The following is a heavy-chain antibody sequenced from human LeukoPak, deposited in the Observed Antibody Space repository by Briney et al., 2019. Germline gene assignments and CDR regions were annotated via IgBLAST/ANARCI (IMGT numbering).Heavy chain of an antibody. CDR1: GFTFSDYY. CDR2: ISSSGSTI. CDR3: ARSPTVTERGGYYFDY. D-gene: IGHD4-17*01. Sequence: GGSLRLSCAASGFTFSDYYMSWIRHAPGKGLEWVSYISSSGSTIYYADSVKGRFTISRDNAKNSLYLQMNSLRAEDTAVYYCARSPTVTERGGYYFDYWGQGTLVTVSS. J-gene: IGHJ4*02. V-gene: IGHV3-11*04.